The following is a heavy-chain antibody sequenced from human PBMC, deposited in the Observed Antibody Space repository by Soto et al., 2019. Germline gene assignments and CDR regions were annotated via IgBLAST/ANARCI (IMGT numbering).Heavy chain of an antibody. D-gene: IGHD3-10*01. CDR2: IIPIFGTA. CDR1: GGTFSSYA. Sequence: GASVKVSCKASGGTFSSYAIIWVRQAPGQGLEWMGGIIPIFGTANYAQKFQGRVTITADESTSTAYMELSSLRSEDTAVYYCARQITMVRGVLDYWGQGTLVTVSS. J-gene: IGHJ4*02. CDR3: ARQITMVRGVLDY. V-gene: IGHV1-69*13.